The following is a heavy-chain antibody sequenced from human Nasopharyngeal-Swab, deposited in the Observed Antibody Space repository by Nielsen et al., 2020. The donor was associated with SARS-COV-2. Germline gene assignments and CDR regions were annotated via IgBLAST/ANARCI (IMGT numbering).Heavy chain of an antibody. D-gene: IGHD1-26*01. Sequence: SETLSLTCPVSGGSVSDTDYFWGWIRQPPVTGLEWIGNIDYRRRTFYNPSLKSRVSISVDMSKNQSSLNLHSVTAADTGVYYCASYYVGVDGQKRFDYWGQGTLVTVSS. CDR2: IDYRRRT. CDR3: ASYYVGVDGQKRFDY. V-gene: IGHV4-39*01. J-gene: IGHJ4*02. CDR1: GGSVSDTDYF.